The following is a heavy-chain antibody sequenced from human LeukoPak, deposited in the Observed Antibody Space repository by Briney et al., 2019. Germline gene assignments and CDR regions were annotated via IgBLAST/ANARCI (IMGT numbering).Heavy chain of an antibody. CDR1: GGTFSSYA. CDR3: AREYDFWSFGWFDP. Sequence: SVKVSCKASGGTFSSYAISWVRQAPGQGLEWMGRIIPILGIADYAQKFQGRVTITADKSTSTAYMELSSLRSEDTAVYYCAREYDFWSFGWFDPWGQGTLVTVSS. J-gene: IGHJ5*02. D-gene: IGHD3-3*01. CDR2: IIPILGIA. V-gene: IGHV1-69*04.